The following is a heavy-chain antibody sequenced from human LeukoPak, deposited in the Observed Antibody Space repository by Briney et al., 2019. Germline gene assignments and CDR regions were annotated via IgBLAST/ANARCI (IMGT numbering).Heavy chain of an antibody. D-gene: IGHD5-24*01. J-gene: IGHJ4*02. CDR3: ASLEMATLYGIGY. CDR1: GFTFSSYG. Sequence: GRSLRLSCAASGFTFSSYGMHWVRQAPGKGLEWVAVISYDGSNKYYADSVKGRFTISRDNSKNTLYLQMNSLRAEDTAVYYCASLEMATLYGIGYWGQGTLVTVSS. CDR2: ISYDGSNK. V-gene: IGHV3-30*03.